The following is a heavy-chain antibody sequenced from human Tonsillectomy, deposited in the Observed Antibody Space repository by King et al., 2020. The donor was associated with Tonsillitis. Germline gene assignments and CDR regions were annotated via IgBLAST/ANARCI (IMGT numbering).Heavy chain of an antibody. J-gene: IGHJ4*02. CDR3: AKGEIYYGYIDY. D-gene: IGHD3-10*01. V-gene: IGHV3-30*18. Sequence: VQLVESGGGVVQPGRSLRLSCAASGFTFSSYGMHWARQAPGKGLEWVAVISYDGSNKYYADSVKGRFTISRDNSKNTLYLQMNSLRAEDTAVYYCAKGEIYYGYIDYWGQGTLVTVSS. CDR2: ISYDGSNK. CDR1: GFTFSSYG.